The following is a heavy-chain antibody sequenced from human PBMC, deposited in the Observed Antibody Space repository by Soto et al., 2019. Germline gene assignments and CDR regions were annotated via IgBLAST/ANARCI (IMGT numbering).Heavy chain of an antibody. CDR2: INPSGGST. D-gene: IGHD6-19*01. Sequence: ASVKVSCKASGYTFTSYYMHWVLQAPGQGLEWMGIINPSGGSTSYAQKFQGRVTMTRDTSTSTVYMELSSLRSEDTAVYYCARGDSSGWYGRAFDIWGQGTMVTVSS. CDR1: GYTFTSYY. V-gene: IGHV1-46*03. CDR3: ARGDSSGWYGRAFDI. J-gene: IGHJ3*02.